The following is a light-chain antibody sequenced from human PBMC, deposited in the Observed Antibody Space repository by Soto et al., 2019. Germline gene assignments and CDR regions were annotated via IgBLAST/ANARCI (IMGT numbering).Light chain of an antibody. J-gene: IGLJ1*01. CDR1: SSDVGGYNY. V-gene: IGLV2-14*01. CDR3: SSYTSSSTRLLV. CDR2: DVS. Sequence: QSALTQPASVSGSPGQSITISCTGTSSDVGGYNYVSWYQQHPGKAPKLMIYDVSNRPSGVSNRFSGSKSGNTASLTISGLQAEDEADYYCSSYTSSSTRLLVFGTGTKVNVL.